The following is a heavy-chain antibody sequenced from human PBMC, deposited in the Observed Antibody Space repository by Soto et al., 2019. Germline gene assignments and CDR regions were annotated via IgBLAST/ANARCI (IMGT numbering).Heavy chain of an antibody. V-gene: IGHV3-33*06. J-gene: IGHJ4*02. Sequence: QVQLVESGGGVVQPGRSLRLSCAASGFTFSSYGMHWVRQAPGKGLEWVAVIWYDGSNKYYADSVKGRFTISRDNSKNTLYLQMNSLRAEDTAVYYCAKLWTNSSKRAYYFDYWGQGTLVTVSS. CDR3: AKLWTNSSKRAYYFDY. CDR1: GFTFSSYG. CDR2: IWYDGSNK. D-gene: IGHD6-13*01.